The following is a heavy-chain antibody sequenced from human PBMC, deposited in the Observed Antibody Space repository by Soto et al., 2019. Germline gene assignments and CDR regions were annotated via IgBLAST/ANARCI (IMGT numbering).Heavy chain of an antibody. CDR2: IYYSGST. CDR1: GGSVSSGSYY. V-gene: IGHV4-61*01. Sequence: QVQLQESGPGLVKPSETLSLTCTVSGGSVSSGSYYWSWIRQPPGKELEWIGYIYYSGSTNYNPSLKRRVTISLDTSKNQFSLKLNSVTAADTAVYYCARGGSFDWLLYAHAPYYFDYWGQGTLVTVSS. J-gene: IGHJ4*02. D-gene: IGHD3-9*01. CDR3: ARGGSFDWLLYAHAPYYFDY.